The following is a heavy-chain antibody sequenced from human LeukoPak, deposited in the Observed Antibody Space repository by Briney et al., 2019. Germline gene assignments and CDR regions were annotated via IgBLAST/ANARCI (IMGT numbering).Heavy chain of an antibody. CDR3: ARDYYDKRIYYYYGMDV. V-gene: IGHV1-69*04. CDR1: GGTFSSYA. CDR2: IIPIFGIA. J-gene: IGHJ6*02. Sequence: SVKVSCKASGGTFSSYAISWVRQAPGQGLEWMGRIIPIFGIANYAQKFQGRVTITADKSTSTAYTELSSLRSEDTAVYYCARDYYDKRIYYYYGMDVWGQGTTVTVSS. D-gene: IGHD3-22*01.